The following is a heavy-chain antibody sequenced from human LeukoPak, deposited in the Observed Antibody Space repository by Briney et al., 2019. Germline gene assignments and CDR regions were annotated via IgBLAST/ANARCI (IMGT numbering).Heavy chain of an antibody. Sequence: SETLSLTCAAYGGSFSGYYWSWIRQPPGKGLEWIGEINHSGSTNYNPSLKSRVTISVDTSKNQFSLKLGSVTAADTAVYYCARGRATITRGHAFDIWGQGTMVTVSS. V-gene: IGHV4-34*01. D-gene: IGHD5-24*01. J-gene: IGHJ3*02. CDR1: GGSFSGYY. CDR2: INHSGST. CDR3: ARGRATITRGHAFDI.